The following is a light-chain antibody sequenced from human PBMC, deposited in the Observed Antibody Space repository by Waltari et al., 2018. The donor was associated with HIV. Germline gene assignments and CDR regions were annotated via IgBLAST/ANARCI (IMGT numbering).Light chain of an antibody. CDR1: QNVDDK. Sequence: TQSPATLSVSPGGRVTVSCRASQNVDDKLAWYQQKPGQSPRLLIYHSSVRAAGVPTRVGGAGSATNFTLTITSLQSEDFALYFCQQYHHWPPLTFGGGSRVELK. J-gene: IGKJ4*01. CDR3: QQYHHWPPLT. V-gene: IGKV3D-15*01. CDR2: HSS.